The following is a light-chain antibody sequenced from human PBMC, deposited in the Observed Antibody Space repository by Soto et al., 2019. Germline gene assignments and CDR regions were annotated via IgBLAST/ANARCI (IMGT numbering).Light chain of an antibody. J-gene: IGKJ4*01. Sequence: EIVLTQSPGTLSLSPGERATLSCRASQSVSSSYLAWYQQKPGQAPRLLIYSASSRVTGIPDRFSGSGSGTDFTLTISRRETEEVAVYYCQQYNQRPLTFGGGTKVEIK. CDR3: QQYNQRPLT. CDR2: SAS. CDR1: QSVSSSY. V-gene: IGKV3-20*01.